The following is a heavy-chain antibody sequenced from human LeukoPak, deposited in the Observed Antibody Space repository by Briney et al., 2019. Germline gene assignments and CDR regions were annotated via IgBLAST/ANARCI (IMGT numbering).Heavy chain of an antibody. Sequence: GGSLRLSCAASGFTFSDYWIHWVRQAPGKGLVWVSRINTDGSITNYADSVKGRFSISRDNAKNTLYLQMSSLRAEDTAVYYCAKDGSGSYYYYYYYYGMDVWGQGTTVTVSS. D-gene: IGHD1-26*01. CDR1: GFTFSDYW. V-gene: IGHV3-74*01. CDR2: INTDGSIT. J-gene: IGHJ6*02. CDR3: AKDGSGSYYYYYYYYGMDV.